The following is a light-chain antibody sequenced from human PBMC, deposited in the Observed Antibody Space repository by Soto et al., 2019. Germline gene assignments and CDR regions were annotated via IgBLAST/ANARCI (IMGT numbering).Light chain of an antibody. CDR3: VLYMGSGIGV. J-gene: IGLJ3*02. V-gene: IGLV8-61*01. Sequence: QTVVTQEPSFSVSPGGTITLTCGLSSGSVSTSYYPSWYQQTPGQAPRTLIYNTNTRSSGVPDRFSGSSLGNKAALTITGAQADDESDYYCVLYMGSGIGVFGGGTQLTVL. CDR1: SGSVSTSYY. CDR2: NTN.